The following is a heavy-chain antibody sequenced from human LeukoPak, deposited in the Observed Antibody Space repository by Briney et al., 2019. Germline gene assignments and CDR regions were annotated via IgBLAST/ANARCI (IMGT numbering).Heavy chain of an antibody. CDR3: ARWGNYYDSSGYIDY. D-gene: IGHD3-22*01. Sequence: PSETLSLTCAVYGGSFSGYYWSWIRQPPGKGLEWIGEINHSGSTNYNPSLKSRVTISVDTSKNQSSLKLSSVTAAHTAVYYCARWGNYYDSSGYIDYWGQGTLVTVSS. CDR2: INHSGST. CDR1: GGSFSGYY. V-gene: IGHV4-34*01. J-gene: IGHJ4*02.